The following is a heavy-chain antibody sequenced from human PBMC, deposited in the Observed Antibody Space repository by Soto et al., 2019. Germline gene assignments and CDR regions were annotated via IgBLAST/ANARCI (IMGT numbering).Heavy chain of an antibody. CDR3: ARSTWNYYHY. D-gene: IGHD1-7*01. J-gene: IGHJ4*02. Sequence: SETLSLTCSGSGGSITTYYWSWIRQPPGKGLEWIGYVYSSGSTDYNPSLKSRVTISVDTSNNQFSLKLSSVTTADTAVYYCARSTWNYYHYWGQGTLVTVS. CDR1: GGSITTYY. V-gene: IGHV4-59*01. CDR2: VYSSGST.